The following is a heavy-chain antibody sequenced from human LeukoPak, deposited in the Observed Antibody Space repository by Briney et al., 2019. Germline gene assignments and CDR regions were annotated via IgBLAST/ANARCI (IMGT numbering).Heavy chain of an antibody. D-gene: IGHD6-13*01. CDR2: IKQDGSEK. J-gene: IGHJ4*02. CDR1: GFTFSSYW. CDR3: ARRGTSSSWAHFDY. Sequence: GGSLRLSCAASGFTFSSYWMTWVRQAPGKGLEWVAKIKQDGSEKYYVDSVKGRFTISRDNAKNSLYLQVNSLGAEDTAVYYCARRGTSSSWAHFDYWGQGTLVTVS. V-gene: IGHV3-7*05.